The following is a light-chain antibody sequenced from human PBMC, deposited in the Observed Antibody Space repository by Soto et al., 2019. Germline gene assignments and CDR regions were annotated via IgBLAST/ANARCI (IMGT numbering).Light chain of an antibody. J-gene: IGLJ3*02. CDR3: AAWDDSLNV. Sequence: QPVLTQPPSASGTPGQRVTISCSGSSSNIGSNTVNWYQQLPGTAPKLLIYSNNQRPSGVPDRFSGSKSGTSASLAISGLQSEDEADYYCAAWDDSLNVFGGGTQLTVL. CDR1: SSNIGSNT. V-gene: IGLV1-44*01. CDR2: SNN.